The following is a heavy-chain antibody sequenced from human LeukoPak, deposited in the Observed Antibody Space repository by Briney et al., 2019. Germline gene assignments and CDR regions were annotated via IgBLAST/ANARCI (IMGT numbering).Heavy chain of an antibody. CDR1: GFTFDDYA. Sequence: GGSLRLSCAASGFTFDDYAMNWVRQAPGKGLEWVSSISWDGGSIVYADSVKGRFTVSRDNAKKYLYLQMNRLRAEDTALYFCAKDAGAAAVKSDGFDMWGPGTMVTVS. CDR2: ISWDGGSI. CDR3: AKDAGAAAVKSDGFDM. D-gene: IGHD6-13*01. V-gene: IGHV3-9*01. J-gene: IGHJ3*02.